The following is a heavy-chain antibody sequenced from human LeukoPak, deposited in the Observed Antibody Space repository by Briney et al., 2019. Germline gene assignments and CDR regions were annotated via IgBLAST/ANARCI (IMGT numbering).Heavy chain of an antibody. D-gene: IGHD6-19*01. V-gene: IGHV4-30-2*01. CDR2: IYHDGGM. Sequence: PSQTLSLTCVVSGGSISSAGYSWSWLRQPPGKGLEWIAYIYHDGGMNLHPSLRSRVAISLDTSKNQFSLNLTSVTAADTAMYYCARGSFGIPGAADHWGRGTLVTVSS. CDR3: ARGSFGIPGAADH. CDR1: GGSISSAGYS. J-gene: IGHJ4*02.